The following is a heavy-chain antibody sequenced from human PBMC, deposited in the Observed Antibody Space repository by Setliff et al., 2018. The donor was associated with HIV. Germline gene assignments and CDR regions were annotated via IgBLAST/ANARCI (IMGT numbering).Heavy chain of an antibody. V-gene: IGHV5-51*01. CDR2: IHPDDSDT. CDR3: ARLAVRNTVYYYFTDV. D-gene: IGHD4-17*01. CDR1: GYSFTNYW. Sequence: PGESLKISCKGSGYSFTNYWIGWVRQMPGKGLEWMGIIHPDDSDTRYSPPFAGQVTISVDRSSVTAYLQWGSLKASDAAIYYCARLAVRNTVYYYFTDVWGNGTSVTVSS. J-gene: IGHJ6*03.